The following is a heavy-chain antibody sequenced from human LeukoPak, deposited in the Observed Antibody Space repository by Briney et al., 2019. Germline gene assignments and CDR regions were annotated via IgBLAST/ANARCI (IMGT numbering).Heavy chain of an antibody. D-gene: IGHD5-18*01. Sequence: SGGSLRLSCAASGFTFSSHGMSRVRQAPGKGLEWVSAITGSGGRSYYADSVKGRFTISRDSSKNTLFLQMNSLRAEDTAVYFCAKDRGYSYGYPYFDYWGQGTLVTVSS. CDR3: AKDRGYSYGYPYFDY. CDR2: ITGSGGRS. V-gene: IGHV3-23*01. CDR1: GFTFSSHG. J-gene: IGHJ4*02.